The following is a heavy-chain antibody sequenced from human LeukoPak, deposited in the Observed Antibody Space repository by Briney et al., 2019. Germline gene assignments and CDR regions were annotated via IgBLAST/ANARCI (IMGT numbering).Heavy chain of an antibody. J-gene: IGHJ6*02. CDR1: GGTFSSYA. CDR3: ARAVGNYYYYYGMDV. V-gene: IGHV1-69*04. Sequence: SVKVSCKASGGTFSSYAISWVRQAPGQGLEWMGRIIPILGIANYAQKLQGRVTMTTDTSTSTAYMELRSLRSDDTAVYYCARAVGNYYYYYGMDVWGQGTTVTVSS. CDR2: IIPILGIA.